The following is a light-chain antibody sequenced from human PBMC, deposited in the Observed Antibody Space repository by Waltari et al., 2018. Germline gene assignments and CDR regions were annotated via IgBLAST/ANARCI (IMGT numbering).Light chain of an antibody. CDR3: CSYTGSHTLL. J-gene: IGLJ3*02. CDR1: SNDVGAYTY. Sequence: QSALTQPRSVSGSPGQSVTISCPGTSNDVGAYTYLSWYQQHPGKAPKLIIHDVTKRPSGVPDRFSGSKSGTTASLTISGLQGEDEADYYCCSYTGSHTLLFGGGTKLTVL. CDR2: DVT. V-gene: IGLV2-11*01.